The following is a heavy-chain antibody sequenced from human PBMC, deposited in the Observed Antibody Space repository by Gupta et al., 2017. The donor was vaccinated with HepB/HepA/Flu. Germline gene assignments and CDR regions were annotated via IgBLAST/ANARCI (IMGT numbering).Heavy chain of an antibody. CDR2: IDHSGST. CDR1: GGSIRCSNW. J-gene: IGHJ5*02. Sequence: VQLQESGPGLVKPSGTLSRTSAVPGGSIRCSNWWSWVRQPPGKGLEWIGEIDHSGSTNYNPSLKSRVTISVDKSKNQFSLKLSSVTAADTAVYYCARAYCGGDCHNWFDPWGQGTLVTVSS. D-gene: IGHD2-21*02. V-gene: IGHV4-4*02. CDR3: ARAYCGGDCHNWFDP.